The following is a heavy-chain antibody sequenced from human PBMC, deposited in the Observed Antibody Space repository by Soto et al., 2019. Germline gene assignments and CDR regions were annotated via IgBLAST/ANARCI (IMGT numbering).Heavy chain of an antibody. CDR3: ARTLYGDNVDY. J-gene: IGHJ4*02. D-gene: IGHD4-17*01. CDR1: RYTVTSYI. CDR2: MNPNSGNT. Sequence: SAKLCWKASRYTVTSYITNVARQATGQGLEWMGWMNPNSGNTGYAQKFQGRVTMTRNTSISTAYMELSSLRSEDTAVYYCARTLYGDNVDYWGQGTLVTVSS. V-gene: IGHV1-8*02.